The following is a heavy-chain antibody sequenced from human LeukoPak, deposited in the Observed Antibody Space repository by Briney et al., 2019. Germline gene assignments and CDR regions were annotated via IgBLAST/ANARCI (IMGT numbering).Heavy chain of an antibody. J-gene: IGHJ3*02. V-gene: IGHV4-4*02. D-gene: IGHD3-9*01. CDR1: GGSISSNNW. CDR2: IYHSGST. Sequence: SETPSLTCAVSGGSISSNNWWSWVRQPPGKGLEWIGEIYHSGSTNYNPSLKSRVTISVDKSKNQFSLKLSSVTAADTAVYYCARGSFDWLLRVDDAFDIWGQGTMVTVSS. CDR3: ARGSFDWLLRVDDAFDI.